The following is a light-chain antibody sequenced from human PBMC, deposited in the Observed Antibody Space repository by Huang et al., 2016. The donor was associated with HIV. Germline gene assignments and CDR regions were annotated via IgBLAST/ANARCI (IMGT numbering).Light chain of an antibody. CDR1: QSISSY. V-gene: IGKV1-39*01. Sequence: DIQMTQSPSSLSASVGDRVTITCRASQSISSYLNWYQQKPGKAPKLLIEAATSLQRGVPSRFSGSGSGTDFTLTSSSLQPEDVATYYCQQSYSTRWTFGQGTKVEIK. J-gene: IGKJ1*01. CDR2: AAT. CDR3: QQSYSTRWT.